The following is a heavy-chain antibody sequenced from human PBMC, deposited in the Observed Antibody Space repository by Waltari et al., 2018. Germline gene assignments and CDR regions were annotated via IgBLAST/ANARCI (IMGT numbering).Heavy chain of an antibody. J-gene: IGHJ3*02. V-gene: IGHV4-4*07. CDR2: IYTSGST. CDR3: ARGSRYCSSTSCHDAFDI. CDR1: GGSISSYS. Sequence: QVQLQESGPGLVKPSETLSLTCTGSGGSISSYSWSWIRKPAGQGREWSGRIYTSGSTNYNPSLKSRVTMSVDTSKNQFSLKLSSVTAADTAVYYCARGSRYCSSTSCHDAFDIWGQGTMVTVSS. D-gene: IGHD2-2*01.